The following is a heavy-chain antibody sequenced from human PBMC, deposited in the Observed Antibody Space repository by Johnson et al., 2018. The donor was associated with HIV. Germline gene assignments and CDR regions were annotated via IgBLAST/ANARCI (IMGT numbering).Heavy chain of an antibody. CDR1: GFTFSSYA. CDR3: ARDELYRRYALTAFDI. V-gene: IGHV3-23*04. Sequence: VQLVESGGGVVQPGGSLRLSCAASGFTFSSYAMSWVRQAPGKGLEWVSAISGSGGSTYYADSVKGRFTISRDNSKNTLYLQMNSLRAEDTAVYYCARDELYRRYALTAFDIWGQGTMVTVSS. CDR2: ISGSGGST. J-gene: IGHJ3*02. D-gene: IGHD2-8*02.